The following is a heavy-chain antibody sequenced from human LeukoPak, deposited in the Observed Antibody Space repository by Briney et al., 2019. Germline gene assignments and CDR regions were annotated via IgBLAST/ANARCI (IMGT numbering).Heavy chain of an antibody. CDR1: GFTFSSSG. D-gene: IGHD4/OR15-4a*01. CDR3: ARRAGAYSHPYDY. J-gene: IGHJ4*02. Sequence: GGSLRLSCAASGFTFSSSGMSWVRQAPGKGLDWVSVISGSGNYAYYADSVKGRFTISRDNSKNTLYLQMNSLRAEDTAVYYCARRAGAYSHPYDYWGQGTLVTVSS. V-gene: IGHV3-23*01. CDR2: ISGSGNYA.